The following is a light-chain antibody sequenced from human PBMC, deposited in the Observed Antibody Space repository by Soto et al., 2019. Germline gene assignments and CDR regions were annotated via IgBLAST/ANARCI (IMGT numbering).Light chain of an antibody. Sequence: QSALTQPASVSGSPGQSITISCTGTSSDIGAYNYVSWYQQHPGKAPKLMIYDVSNRPSGVSNRFSGSKSGNTASLTISGLQAEDEADYYCSSYTSSKVFGGGTRSPS. CDR1: SSDIGAYNY. V-gene: IGLV2-14*01. CDR2: DVS. J-gene: IGLJ3*02. CDR3: SSYTSSKV.